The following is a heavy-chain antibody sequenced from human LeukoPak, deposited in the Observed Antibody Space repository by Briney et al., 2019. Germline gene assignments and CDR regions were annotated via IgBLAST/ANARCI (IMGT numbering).Heavy chain of an antibody. V-gene: IGHV3-23*01. J-gene: IGHJ4*02. Sequence: GGSLRLSCAASGFTFSSYAMSWVRQAPGKGLEWVSAISGSGGSTYYADSVKGRFTISRDNSKNTLYLQMNSLRAEDTAVYYCVKNVRGATTHFDYWGQGTLVTVSS. D-gene: IGHD1-26*01. CDR2: ISGSGGST. CDR1: GFTFSSYA. CDR3: VKNVRGATTHFDY.